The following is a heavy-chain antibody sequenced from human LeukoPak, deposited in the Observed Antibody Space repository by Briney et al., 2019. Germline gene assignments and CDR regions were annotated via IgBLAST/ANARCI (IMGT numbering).Heavy chain of an antibody. CDR1: GFTFISYG. J-gene: IGHJ6*02. CDR3: ARDTKDSYYGMDV. Sequence: ASVKVSCKASGFTFISYGFSWVRQAPGQGLEWMGWISAYNGNTKFPQKLQGRVTMTTDTSTSTAQIELRSLRSDDTAVYYCARDTKDSYYGMDVWGQGNTVTVSS. V-gene: IGHV1-18*01. CDR2: ISAYNGNT.